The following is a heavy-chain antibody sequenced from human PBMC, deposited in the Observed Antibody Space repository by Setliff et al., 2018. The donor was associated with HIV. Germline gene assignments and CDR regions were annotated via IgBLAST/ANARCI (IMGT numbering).Heavy chain of an antibody. CDR2: IRSKSIGGTT. Sequence: GSLRLSCTASGFSFDDYALTWVRQAPGKGLEWVGFIRSKSIGGTTDYGASVKGRFTISRDDSKTIAYLQMNSLTTEDTAVYYCTTDLGGSYHGWNYWGQGTLVTVSS. J-gene: IGHJ4*02. V-gene: IGHV3-49*04. CDR3: TTDLGGSYHGWNY. CDR1: GFSFDDYA. D-gene: IGHD1-26*01.